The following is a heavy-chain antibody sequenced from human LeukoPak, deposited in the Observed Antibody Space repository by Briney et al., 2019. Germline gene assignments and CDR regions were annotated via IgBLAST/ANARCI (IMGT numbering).Heavy chain of an antibody. CDR2: ISAYNGNT. D-gene: IGHD4-11*01. Sequence: ASVKVSCKASGYTFTSYGISWVRQAPGQGLEWMGWISAYNGNTNYAQKLQGRVTMTTDTSTSTAYMELRSLRSDDTAVYYRARDSGGSTVTNGADYWGQGTLVTVSS. V-gene: IGHV1-18*01. CDR1: GYTFTSYG. CDR3: ARDSGGSTVTNGADY. J-gene: IGHJ4*02.